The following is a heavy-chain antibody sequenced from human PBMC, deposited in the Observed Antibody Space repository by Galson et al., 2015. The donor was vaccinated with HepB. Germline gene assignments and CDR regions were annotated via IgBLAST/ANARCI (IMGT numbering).Heavy chain of an antibody. J-gene: IGHJ4*02. CDR2: IKSKTDGGTT. Sequence: SLRLSCAASGFTFSNAWMSWVRQAPGKGLEWVGRIKSKTDGGTTDYAAPVKGRFTISRDDSKNTLYLQMNSLKTEDTAVYYCVCCRTTHPYYDDSSGYCPDFDYWGQGTLCTVPS. CDR3: VCCRTTHPYYDDSSGYCPDFDY. V-gene: IGHV3-15*01. D-gene: IGHD3-22*01. CDR1: GFTFSNAW.